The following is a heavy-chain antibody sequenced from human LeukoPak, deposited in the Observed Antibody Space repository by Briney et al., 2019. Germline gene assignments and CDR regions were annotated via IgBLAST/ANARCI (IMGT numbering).Heavy chain of an antibody. V-gene: IGHV3-23*01. CDR3: AKNAITIVTYINHQFDY. CDR1: GFTFSDYA. D-gene: IGHD1-26*01. CDR2: ISGNGVTT. J-gene: IGHJ4*02. Sequence: GGSLRLSCEVSGFTFSDYAMTWVRQAPGKGLEWVSAISGNGVTTLYADSVKGRFTISRDNSKNILYLQMNSLRAEDTAIYYCAKNAITIVTYINHQFDYWGQGTLVTVSS.